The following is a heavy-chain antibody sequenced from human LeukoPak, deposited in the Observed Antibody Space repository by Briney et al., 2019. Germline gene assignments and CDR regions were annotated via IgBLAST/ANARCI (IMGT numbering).Heavy chain of an antibody. CDR3: ARGSSVVGLD. D-gene: IGHD2-15*01. CDR2: INGDGSST. V-gene: IGHV3-74*01. J-gene: IGHJ4*02. Sequence: GGSLRLSCAASGFTFSSYWMHWVRQAPGKGLVWVSRINGDGSSTSYADSVKGRFTISKDSAKNTLYLQMNSLRAEDTAVYYCARGSSVVGLDWGQGTLVTVSS. CDR1: GFTFSSYW.